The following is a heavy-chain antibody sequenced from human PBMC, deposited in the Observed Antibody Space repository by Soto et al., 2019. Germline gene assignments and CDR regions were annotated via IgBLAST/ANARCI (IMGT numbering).Heavy chain of an antibody. D-gene: IGHD5-18*01. V-gene: IGHV3-21*01. CDR1: GSTFSSYS. CDR2: ISTSSSYI. Sequence: EVQLVESGGGLVKPGGSLRLSCAASGSTFSSYSMNWVRQAPGKGLEWVSSISTSSSYIYYADSVKGRFTISRDNAKNSLYLHMNSLRAEDTAVYYCARLERGYNYDYKGQGTLVTVSS. J-gene: IGHJ4*02. CDR3: ARLERGYNYDY.